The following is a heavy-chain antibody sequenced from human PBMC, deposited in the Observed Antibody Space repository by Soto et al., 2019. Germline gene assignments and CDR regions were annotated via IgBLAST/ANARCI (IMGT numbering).Heavy chain of an antibody. CDR2: IIPIFGTA. CDR3: SRELNGDYVHGPYYYYYGMDV. J-gene: IGHJ6*02. CDR1: GGTFSSYA. V-gene: IGHV1-69*01. D-gene: IGHD4-17*01. Sequence: QVQLVQSGAEVKKPGSSVKVSCKASGGTFSSYAISWVRQAPGQGLEWMGGIIPIFGTANYAQKFQGRVTIPADESTSQAYMELSSLRSEDTAVYYCSRELNGDYVHGPYYYYYGMDVWGQGTTVTVS.